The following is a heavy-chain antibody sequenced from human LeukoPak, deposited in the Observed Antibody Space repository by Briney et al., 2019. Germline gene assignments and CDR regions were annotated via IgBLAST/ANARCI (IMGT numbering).Heavy chain of an antibody. D-gene: IGHD6-13*01. CDR3: ARDTAPEGRAADVDY. V-gene: IGHV3-74*01. J-gene: IGHJ4*02. CDR1: GFTLSSYW. Sequence: GGSLRLSCAASGFTLSSYWMHWVRQAPGKGLVWVSRINSDGSSTSYADSVKGRFTISRDNAKNTLYLQMNSLRAEDTAVYYCARDTAPEGRAADVDYWGQGTLVTVSS. CDR2: INSDGSST.